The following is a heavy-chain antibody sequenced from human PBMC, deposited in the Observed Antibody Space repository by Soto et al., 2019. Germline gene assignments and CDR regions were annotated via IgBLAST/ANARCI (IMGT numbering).Heavy chain of an antibody. CDR3: ARSIVVVTAADY. J-gene: IGHJ4*02. CDR2: SNAGNGNT. Sequence: ASVKVSCKASGYTFTSYAMHWVRQAPGQRLEWMGWSNAGNGNTKYSQKFQGRVTITRDTSASTAYMELSSLRSEDTAVYYCARSIVVVTAADYWGQGTLFTVSS. V-gene: IGHV1-3*01. D-gene: IGHD2-21*02. CDR1: GYTFTSYA.